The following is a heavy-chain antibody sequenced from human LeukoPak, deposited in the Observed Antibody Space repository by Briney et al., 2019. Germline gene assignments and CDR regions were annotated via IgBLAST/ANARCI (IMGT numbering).Heavy chain of an antibody. CDR1: GFTVSSNY. D-gene: IGHD6-13*01. CDR2: IYSGADT. V-gene: IGHV3-53*01. Sequence: GGSLRLSCAASGFTVSSNYMSWVRQAPGKGLEWVSLIYSGADTYYADSVKGRFTISRDNSKNTLYLQMNSLRAEDTAVYYCARLGMIQAYSTEDYGGQGTLVTVPS. J-gene: IGHJ4*02. CDR3: ARLGMIQAYSTEDY.